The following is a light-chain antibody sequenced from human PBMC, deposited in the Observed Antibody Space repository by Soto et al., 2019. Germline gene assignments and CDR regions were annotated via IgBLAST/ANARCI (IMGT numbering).Light chain of an antibody. CDR1: QSISSW. V-gene: IGKV1-5*03. CDR3: QQYNALPRT. CDR2: KAS. J-gene: IGKJ1*01. Sequence: DIQMTQSPSSLSASVGDRVTITCRASQSISSWVAWYQQKPGRAPKVLIYKASSLETGVPSRFSGSGSGTEFTITINRLQPEDFATYCCQQYNALPRTFGQGTKIDI.